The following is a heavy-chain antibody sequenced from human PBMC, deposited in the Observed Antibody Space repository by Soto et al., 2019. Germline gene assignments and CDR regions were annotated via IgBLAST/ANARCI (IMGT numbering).Heavy chain of an antibody. J-gene: IGHJ4*02. CDR2: IYHSGST. CDR1: GGSISSGGYS. CDR3: ARRDSGYYDSSGFHDY. V-gene: IGHV4-30-2*01. D-gene: IGHD3-22*01. Sequence: TSETLSLTCAVSGGSISSGGYSWSWIRQPPGKGLEWIGYIYHSGSTYYNPSLKSRVTISVDRSKNQFSLKLSSVTAADTAVYYCARRDSGYYDSSGFHDYWGQGTLVTVSS.